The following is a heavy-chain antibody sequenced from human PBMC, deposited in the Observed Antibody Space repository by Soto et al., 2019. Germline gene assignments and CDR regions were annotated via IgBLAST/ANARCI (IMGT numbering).Heavy chain of an antibody. CDR3: ARGAYYYDSSGSDWYFDL. CDR1: GFTFRSYG. D-gene: IGHD3-22*01. CDR2: IWYDGSNK. Sequence: QVQLVESGGGVVQPGRSLRLSCAASGFTFRSYGMHWVRQAPGKGLEWVAVIWYDGSNKYYADSVKGRFTISRDNSKNTLYLQMNSLRAEDTAVYYCARGAYYYDSSGSDWYFDLWGRGTLVTVSS. J-gene: IGHJ2*01. V-gene: IGHV3-33*01.